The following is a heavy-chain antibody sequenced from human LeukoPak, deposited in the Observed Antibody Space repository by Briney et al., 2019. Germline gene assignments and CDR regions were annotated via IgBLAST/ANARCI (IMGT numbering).Heavy chain of an antibody. Sequence: ASVKVSCKASGYTFTSYGISWVRQAPGQGLEWMGWISAYNGNTNYAQKLQGRVTMATDTSTSTAYMELRSLRSDDTAVYYCARDLGWNTVTLYYYYYGMDVWAKGPRSPSP. D-gene: IGHD4-4*01. CDR3: ARDLGWNTVTLYYYYYGMDV. CDR1: GYTFTSYG. V-gene: IGHV1-18*01. CDR2: ISAYNGNT. J-gene: IGHJ6*02.